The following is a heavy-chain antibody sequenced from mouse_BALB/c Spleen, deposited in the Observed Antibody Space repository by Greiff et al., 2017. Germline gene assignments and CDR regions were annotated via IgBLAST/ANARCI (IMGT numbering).Heavy chain of an antibody. CDR2: ISSGSSTI. V-gene: IGHV5-17*02. D-gene: IGHD2-4*01. J-gene: IGHJ4*01. Sequence: EVKLVESGGGLVQPGGSRKLSCAASGFTFSSFGMHWVRQAPEKGLEWVAYISSGSSTIYYADTVKGRFTISRDNPKNTLFLQMTSLRSEDTAMYYCARSGRLRRDYYAMDYWGQGTSVTVSS. CDR3: ARSGRLRRDYYAMDY. CDR1: GFTFSSFG.